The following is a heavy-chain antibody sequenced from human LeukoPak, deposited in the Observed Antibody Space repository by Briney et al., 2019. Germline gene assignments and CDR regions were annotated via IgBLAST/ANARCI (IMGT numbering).Heavy chain of an antibody. V-gene: IGHV4-30-4*01. CDR2: SYHSGRS. D-gene: IGHD3/OR15-3a*01. Sequence: NPSETLSLTCTVSGDSISNGVKYWSWIRQHPGRGLEWIGYSYHSGRSYYNPSLKSRITMSVDTSKNQFSLKLRSVTAAGTAVYYCARHFGTWGQGTLVTVSS. J-gene: IGHJ4*02. CDR1: GDSISNGVKY. CDR3: ARHFGT.